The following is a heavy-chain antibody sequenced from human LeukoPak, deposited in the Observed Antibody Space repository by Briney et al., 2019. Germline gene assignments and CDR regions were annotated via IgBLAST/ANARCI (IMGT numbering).Heavy chain of an antibody. CDR1: GFTFSDTW. D-gene: IGHD4-17*01. J-gene: IGHJ6*03. CDR2: IRSDGSDT. CDR3: AKDKVTVTTPFDYMDV. Sequence: GGSLRLSCAASGFTFSDTWMHWVRQAPGEGLVWVSRIRSDGSDTRYAESAKGRFTISRDNAKNTLYLQMNSLRPEDTAVYYCAKDKVTVTTPFDYMDVWGKGTTVTVSS. V-gene: IGHV3-74*01.